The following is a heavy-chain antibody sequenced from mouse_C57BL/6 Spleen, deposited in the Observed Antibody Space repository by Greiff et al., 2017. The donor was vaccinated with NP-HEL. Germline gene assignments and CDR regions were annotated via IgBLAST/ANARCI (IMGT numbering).Heavy chain of an antibody. D-gene: IGHD2-4*01. CDR3: ARGIYYDYEVAY. J-gene: IGHJ3*01. V-gene: IGHV5-17*01. CDR2: ISSGSSTI. Sequence: EVKLVESGGGLVKPGGSLKLSCAASGFTFSDYGMHWVRQAPEKGLEWVAYISSGSSTIYYADTVKGRFTISRDNAKNTLFLQMTSLRSEDTAMYYCARGIYYDYEVAYWGQGTLVTVSA. CDR1: GFTFSDYG.